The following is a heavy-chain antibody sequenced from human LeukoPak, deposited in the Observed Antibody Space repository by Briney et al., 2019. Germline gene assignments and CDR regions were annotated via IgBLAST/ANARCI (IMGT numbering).Heavy chain of an antibody. V-gene: IGHV3-30*04. J-gene: IGHJ3*02. Sequence: PGGSLRLSCAASGFTFSSYVMRWVRQAPGKGVEWVAVISSDGSNKYYTDSEKGRFKISRDNNKNTMYLQMNRVRAEDTAVYYCAKDTSDLSGYAQDAFDIWGQGTMVTVSS. CDR2: ISSDGSNK. CDR1: GFTFSSYV. D-gene: IGHD3-3*01. CDR3: AKDTSDLSGYAQDAFDI.